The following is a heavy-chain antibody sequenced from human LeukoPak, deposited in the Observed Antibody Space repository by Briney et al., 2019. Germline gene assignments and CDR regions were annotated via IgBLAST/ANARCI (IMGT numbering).Heavy chain of an antibody. J-gene: IGHJ4*02. V-gene: IGHV4-61*01. CDR2: MSNSGHT. D-gene: IGHD6-13*01. CDR1: GGSVSSGNYY. Sequence: SETLSLTCTVSGGSVSSGNYYWSWIRQPPGKGLEWIGFMSNSGHTDSNASLKSRVTISVDTSKNQFSLKLKSVTAADTAVYYCARVSVAGTGPDYWGQGTLVTASS. CDR3: ARVSVAGTGPDY.